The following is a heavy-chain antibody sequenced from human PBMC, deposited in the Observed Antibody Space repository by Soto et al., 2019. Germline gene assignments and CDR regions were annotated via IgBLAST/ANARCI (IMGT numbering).Heavy chain of an antibody. CDR1: GYIFTDYY. CDR2: INPNSGGT. J-gene: IGHJ4*02. CDR3: ATDWEATTGDY. D-gene: IGHD1-26*01. V-gene: IGHV1-2*06. Sequence: ASVKVSCKASGYIFTDYYMHWVRQAPGQELGWMGRINPNSGGTNYAQKFQGRVTMTRDTSISTAYTELSSLRSEDTAVYYCATDWEATTGDYWGQGTLVTVSS.